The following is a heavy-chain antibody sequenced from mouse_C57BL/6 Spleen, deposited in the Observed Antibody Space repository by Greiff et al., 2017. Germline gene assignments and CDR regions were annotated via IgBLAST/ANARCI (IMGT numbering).Heavy chain of an antibody. D-gene: IGHD2-3*01. J-gene: IGHJ2*01. CDR3: TRWLLLDY. Sequence: EVKLLESGGGLVKPGASLKLSCAASGFTFTDYGMHWVRQAPEQGLEWVAYISSGSSTIYYADKVKGQFTIARENAKNTRFLQRTSPSADYTAMYYCTRWLLLDYWGQGTTLTVSS. V-gene: IGHV5-17*01. CDR2: ISSGSSTI. CDR1: GFTFTDYG.